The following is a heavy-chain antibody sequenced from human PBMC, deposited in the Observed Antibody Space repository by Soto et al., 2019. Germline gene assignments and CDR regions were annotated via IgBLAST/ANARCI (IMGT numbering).Heavy chain of an antibody. D-gene: IGHD2-2*01. CDR1: GGSISSGDYY. Sequence: QVQLQESGPGLVKPSQTLSLTCTVSGGSISSGDYYWSWIRQPSGKGLEWIGYIYYSGSTYYNPSLKSRVTISVDTSKNQFSLILSSVTAADTAVYYCASVSSALNDYYYYYGLDVWGQGTTVTVSS. CDR3: ASVSSALNDYYYYYGLDV. CDR2: IYYSGST. V-gene: IGHV4-30-4*01. J-gene: IGHJ6*02.